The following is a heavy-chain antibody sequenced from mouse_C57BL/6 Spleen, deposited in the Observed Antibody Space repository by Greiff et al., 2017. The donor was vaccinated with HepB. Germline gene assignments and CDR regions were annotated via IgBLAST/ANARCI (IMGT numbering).Heavy chain of an antibody. Sequence: QVQLQHPGAELVKPGASVKLSCKASGYTFTSYWMQWVKQRPGQGLEWIGEIDPSDSYTNYNQKFKGKATLTVDTSSSTAYMQLSSLTSEDSAVYYCARPLLLLNYWYFDVWGTGTTVTVSS. CDR2: IDPSDSYT. CDR3: ARPLLLLNYWYFDV. J-gene: IGHJ1*03. CDR1: GYTFTSYW. V-gene: IGHV1-50*01. D-gene: IGHD2-1*01.